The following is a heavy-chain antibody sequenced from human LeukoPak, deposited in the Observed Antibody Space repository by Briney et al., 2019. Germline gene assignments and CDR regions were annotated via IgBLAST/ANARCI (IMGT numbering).Heavy chain of an antibody. CDR2: ISGSGGST. D-gene: IGHD2-2*01. V-gene: IGHV3-23*01. CDR1: GFTFSSYA. Sequence: GGSLRLSCAASGFTFSSYAMSWVRQAPGKGLEWVSAISGSGGSTYYADSVKGRFTISRDNSKNTLYLQMNSLRAEDAAVYYCAKDCSSTSCYPDYWGQGTLVTVSS. CDR3: AKDCSSTSCYPDY. J-gene: IGHJ4*02.